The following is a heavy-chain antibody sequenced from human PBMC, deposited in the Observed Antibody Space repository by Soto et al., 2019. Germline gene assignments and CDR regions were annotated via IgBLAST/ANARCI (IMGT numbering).Heavy chain of an antibody. CDR3: ARGITDILTGYHRGSFDY. V-gene: IGHV4-30-4*01. CDR2: IYYSGST. CDR1: GGSISSGDYY. D-gene: IGHD3-9*01. Sequence: SETLSLTCTVSGGSISSGDYYWSWIRQPPGKGLEWIGYIYYSGSTYYNPSLKSRVTISVDTSKNQFSLKLSSVTAADTAVYYCARGITDILTGYHRGSFDYWGQGTLVTVSS. J-gene: IGHJ4*02.